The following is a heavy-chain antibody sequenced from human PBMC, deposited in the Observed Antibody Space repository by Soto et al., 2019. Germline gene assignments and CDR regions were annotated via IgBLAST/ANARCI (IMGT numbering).Heavy chain of an antibody. J-gene: IGHJ4*02. Sequence: EVQLLESGGGLVQPGGSLRLSCAASGFTFSSYAMSWVRQAPGKGLEWVSGISGSGGSTRYADSVKGRFTISRDNTKNTLYLQMNSLRAEDTAVYYCADSHYYDSSGYYYPGPYWGQGTLVTVSS. CDR1: GFTFSSYA. CDR3: ADSHYYDSSGYYYPGPY. D-gene: IGHD3-22*01. V-gene: IGHV3-23*01. CDR2: ISGSGGST.